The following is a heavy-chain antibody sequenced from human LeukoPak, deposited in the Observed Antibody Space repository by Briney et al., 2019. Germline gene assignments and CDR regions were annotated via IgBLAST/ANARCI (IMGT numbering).Heavy chain of an antibody. D-gene: IGHD3-22*01. CDR2: INPNSGGT. V-gene: IGHV1-2*02. CDR3: ARGAGEYDSSGYYPFDY. Sequence: GASVKVSCKASGYTFTSYDINWVRQAPGQGLEWMGWINPNSGGTNYAQKFQGRVTMTRDTSISTAYMELRSLRSDDTAVYYCARGAGEYDSSGYYPFDYWGQGTLVTVSS. CDR1: GYTFTSYD. J-gene: IGHJ4*02.